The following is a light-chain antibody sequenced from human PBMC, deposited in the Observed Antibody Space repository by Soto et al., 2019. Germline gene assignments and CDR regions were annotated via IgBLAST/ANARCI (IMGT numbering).Light chain of an antibody. J-gene: IGKJ2*01. CDR1: QSISSD. CDR2: GAS. Sequence: EIVMTQSPATLSVSPGERATLSCRASQSISSDVAWYQQKPGQAPRLHIYGASTTATGIPARFSGSGSGTECTLTISSLQSEDFAVYNCQQYNKWPRTFGQGTKVEIK. V-gene: IGKV3-15*01. CDR3: QQYNKWPRT.